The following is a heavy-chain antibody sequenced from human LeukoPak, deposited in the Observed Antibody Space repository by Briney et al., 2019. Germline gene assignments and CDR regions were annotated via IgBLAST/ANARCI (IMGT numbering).Heavy chain of an antibody. CDR1: GGSFSGYY. V-gene: IGHV4-34*01. CDR3: ARRRTVAHSDFDY. J-gene: IGHJ4*02. CDR2: INHSGST. Sequence: KPSETLSLTCAVYGGSFSGYYWSWIRQPPGKGLEWIGEINHSGSTNYNPSLKSRVTISVDTSKNQFSLKLSSVTAADTAVYYCARRRTVAHSDFDYWGQGTLVTVSS. D-gene: IGHD6-19*01.